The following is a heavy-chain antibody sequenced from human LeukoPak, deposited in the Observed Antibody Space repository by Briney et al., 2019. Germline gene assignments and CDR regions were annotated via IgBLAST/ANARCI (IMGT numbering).Heavy chain of an antibody. Sequence: PGGSLRLSCAASGLTFSSDWMHWVRQVPGKGLVWVSRINSDASTINYADSVKGRFTISRDNAKNTLYLQMNNLRAEDTAVYYCAKDQGPYDSSGYHDYWGQGTLVTVSS. CDR2: INSDASTI. J-gene: IGHJ4*02. D-gene: IGHD3-22*01. V-gene: IGHV3-74*01. CDR1: GLTFSSDW. CDR3: AKDQGPYDSSGYHDY.